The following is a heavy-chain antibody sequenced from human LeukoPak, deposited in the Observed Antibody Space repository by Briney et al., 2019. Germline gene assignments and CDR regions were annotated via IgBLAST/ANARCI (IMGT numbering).Heavy chain of an antibody. CDR1: GGSFSGYY. Sequence: PSETLSLTCAVYGGSFSGYYWSWIRQPPGKGLEWIGEINHSGSTNYNPSLKSRVTISVDTSKNQFSLKLSSVTAADTAVYYCARGIIAAAGPLFDYWGQGTLVTVSS. CDR3: ARGIIAAAGPLFDY. D-gene: IGHD6-13*01. V-gene: IGHV4-34*01. CDR2: INHSGST. J-gene: IGHJ4*02.